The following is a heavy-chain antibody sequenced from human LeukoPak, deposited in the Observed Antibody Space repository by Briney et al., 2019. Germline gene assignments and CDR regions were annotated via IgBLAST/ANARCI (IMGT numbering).Heavy chain of an antibody. J-gene: IGHJ4*02. CDR3: AREIDYDSSGYYEGLEDY. D-gene: IGHD3-22*01. CDR1: GFTFRSYE. Sequence: GGSLRLSCAASGFTFRSYEMNWVSQAPGKGLEWVSYISSSGSTIYYADSVKGRFTIFRDNAKNSLYLQMNSLRAEDTAVYYCAREIDYDSSGYYEGLEDYWGQGTLVTVSS. CDR2: ISSSGSTI. V-gene: IGHV3-48*03.